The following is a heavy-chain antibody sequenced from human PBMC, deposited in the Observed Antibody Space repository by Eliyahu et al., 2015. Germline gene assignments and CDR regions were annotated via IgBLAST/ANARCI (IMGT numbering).Heavy chain of an antibody. J-gene: IGHJ4*02. D-gene: IGHD1-26*01. CDR1: GGSISNYY. V-gene: IGHV4-59*08. CDR2: IYYSGST. Sequence: QVQLQESGPGLVKPSETLSLTCTVXGGSISNYYWSWIRQPPGKGLEWIGYIYYSGSTNYNPSLKSRVTISVDTSNNQFXLKLSSVTAAXTAVYYCARRGGGSYHRFDYWGQGTLVTVSS. CDR3: ARRGGGSYHRFDY.